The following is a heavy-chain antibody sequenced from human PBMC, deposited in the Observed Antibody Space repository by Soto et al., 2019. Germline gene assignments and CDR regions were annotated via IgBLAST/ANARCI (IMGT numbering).Heavy chain of an antibody. CDR3: ARYSRIAAAGTLDP. V-gene: IGHV4-31*03. CDR2: IYYSGST. D-gene: IGHD6-13*01. CDR1: GGSISSGGYY. Sequence: QVQLQESGPGLVKPSQTLSLTCTVSGGSISSGGYYWSWIRQHPGKGLEWIGYIYYSGSTYYNPSLKSRVAISVDTSKNQFSLKLSSVTAADTAVYYCARYSRIAAAGTLDPWGQGTLVTVSS. J-gene: IGHJ5*02.